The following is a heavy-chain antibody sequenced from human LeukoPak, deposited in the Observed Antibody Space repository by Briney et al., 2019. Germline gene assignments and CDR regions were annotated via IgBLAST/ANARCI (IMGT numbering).Heavy chain of an antibody. Sequence: GGSLRLSCAASQFSFSTYWVSWVRQAPGKGLEWVANIKQDEGEKYYVDSVRGRFTISRDNAKNSLYLQMNSLRAEDTAVYYCAREASLNYMDVWGKGTTVTVSS. CDR1: QFSFSTYW. CDR3: AREASLNYMDV. V-gene: IGHV3-7*01. J-gene: IGHJ6*03. CDR2: IKQDEGEK.